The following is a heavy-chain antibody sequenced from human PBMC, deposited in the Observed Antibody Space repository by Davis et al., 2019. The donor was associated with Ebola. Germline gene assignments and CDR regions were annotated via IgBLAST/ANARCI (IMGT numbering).Heavy chain of an antibody. V-gene: IGHV3-64*01. D-gene: IGHD4-11*01. J-gene: IGHJ5*02. CDR2: ISSNGMST. CDR3: ARSYRFAANWFGP. Sequence: PGGSRRPSCVPSGFTSSTYGMQWVRQVPGKGLEYVSGISSNGMSTSYANSVTGRLTISRDNSRNTLYLQMGSLRAEDMAVYYCARSYRFAANWFGPWGQGTLVTVSS. CDR1: GFTSSTYG.